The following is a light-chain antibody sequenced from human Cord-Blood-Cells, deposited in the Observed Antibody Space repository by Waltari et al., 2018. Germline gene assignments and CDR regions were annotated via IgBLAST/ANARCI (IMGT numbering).Light chain of an antibody. CDR2: AAS. J-gene: IGKJ3*01. Sequence: DIQMTQSPSSLSASVGDRVTNTCRASQSISSYLNWYQQKPGKAPKLLIYAASSLQSGVPSRFSGSGSGTDFTLTISSLQPEDFATYYCQQSYSTIFTFGPGTKVDIK. CDR3: QQSYSTIFT. V-gene: IGKV1-39*01. CDR1: QSISSY.